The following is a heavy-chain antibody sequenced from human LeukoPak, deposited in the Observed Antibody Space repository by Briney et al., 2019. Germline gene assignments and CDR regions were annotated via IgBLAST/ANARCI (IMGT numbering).Heavy chain of an antibody. V-gene: IGHV3-13*01. CDR1: GFTFSSYD. D-gene: IGHD2-21*02. CDR3: AKDRPAYCGGDCYPPAAP. J-gene: IGHJ5*02. Sequence: GGSLRLSCAASGFTFSSYDMHWVRQATGKGLEWVSAIGTAGDTYYPGSVKGRFTISRENAKNSLYLQMNSLRAEDTAVYYCAKDRPAYCGGDCYPPAAPWGQGTLVTVSS. CDR2: IGTAGDT.